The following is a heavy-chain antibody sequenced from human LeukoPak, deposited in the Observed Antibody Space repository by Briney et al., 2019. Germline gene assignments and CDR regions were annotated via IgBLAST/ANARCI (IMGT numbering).Heavy chain of an antibody. J-gene: IGHJ4*02. CDR1: GYTFTSYY. V-gene: IGHV1-18*04. CDR3: ARQDHREGSAWDY. Sequence: ASVKVSCKASGYTFTSYYMHWVRQAPGQGLEWMGWISAYNGNTNYAQNFQGKVTMTTDTSTTTAYMELRSLRSDDTAVYYCARQDHREGSAWDYWGQGTLVTVSS. D-gene: IGHD1-14*01. CDR2: ISAYNGNT.